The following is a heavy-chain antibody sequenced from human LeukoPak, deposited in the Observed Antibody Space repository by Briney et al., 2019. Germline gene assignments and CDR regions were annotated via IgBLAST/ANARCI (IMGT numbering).Heavy chain of an antibody. CDR2: ISSSGGST. J-gene: IGHJ4*02. Sequence: PGGSLRLSCAGAGFSIADHHMDWVRQAPGKGLEWVSGISSSGGSTYYADSVKGRFTISRDNSKNTLYLQMNSLRAEDTGVYFCASARGHWGQGTLVTVSS. CDR1: GFSIADHH. V-gene: IGHV3-23*01. CDR3: ASARGH. D-gene: IGHD3-10*01.